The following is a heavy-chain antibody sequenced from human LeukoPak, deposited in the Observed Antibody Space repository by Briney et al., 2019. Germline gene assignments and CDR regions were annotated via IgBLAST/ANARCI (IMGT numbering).Heavy chain of an antibody. CDR2: IFYSGSS. D-gene: IGHD6-13*01. V-gene: IGHV4-39*01. CDR3: AKQQLVRCFDY. CDR1: VGSITSSSYY. J-gene: IGHJ4*02. Sequence: PSETLSLTCTVPVGSITSSSYYWGWIRQPPGKGLVWIGSIFYSGSSYYNPSLRSRVTMSVDTSKTQFSLKLSSVTAADTAVYYCAKQQLVRCFDYWGQGTLVTVSS.